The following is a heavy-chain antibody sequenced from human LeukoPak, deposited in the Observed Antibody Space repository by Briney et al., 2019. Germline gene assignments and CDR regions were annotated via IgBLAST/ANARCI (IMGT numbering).Heavy chain of an antibody. CDR2: INHSGST. J-gene: IGHJ4*02. CDR3: ARTYSGSSRVDY. Sequence: PSETLSLTCAVHGGSFSGYYWSWIRQPPGKGLEWIGEINHSGSTNYTPSLKSRVTMSVDTSKNQFSLKLSSVTAADTAVYYCARTYSGSSRVDYWGQGALVTVSS. V-gene: IGHV4-34*01. D-gene: IGHD1-26*01. CDR1: GGSFSGYY.